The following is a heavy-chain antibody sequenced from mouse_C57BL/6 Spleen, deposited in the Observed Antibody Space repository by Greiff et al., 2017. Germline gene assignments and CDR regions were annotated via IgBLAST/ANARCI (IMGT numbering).Heavy chain of an antibody. V-gene: IGHV14-2*01. CDR2: IDPEDGAT. CDR3: ARDYYGSSFDY. J-gene: IGHJ2*01. D-gene: IGHD1-1*01. Sequence: EVKLVESGAELVKPGASVKLSCTASGFNIKDYYMHWVKQRTEQGLEWIGRIDPEDGATKYAPKFQGKATITADTSSNTAYLQLSSLTSEDTAVYYCARDYYGSSFDYWGQGTTLTVSS. CDR1: GFNIKDYY.